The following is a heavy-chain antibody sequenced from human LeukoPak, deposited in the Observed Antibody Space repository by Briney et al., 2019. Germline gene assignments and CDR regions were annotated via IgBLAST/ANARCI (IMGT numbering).Heavy chain of an antibody. CDR2: ISSFSGTI. CDR1: GGSFSGYY. Sequence: ETLSLTCAVYGGSFSGYYWSWVRQAPGKGLEWVSYISSFSGTIYYADSVKGRFTISRDNAKNSLCLQMNSLRAEDTAVYYCARVSPNTVTTLQYFDYWGQGTLVTVSS. D-gene: IGHD4-17*01. J-gene: IGHJ4*02. V-gene: IGHV3-48*01. CDR3: ARVSPNTVTTLQYFDY.